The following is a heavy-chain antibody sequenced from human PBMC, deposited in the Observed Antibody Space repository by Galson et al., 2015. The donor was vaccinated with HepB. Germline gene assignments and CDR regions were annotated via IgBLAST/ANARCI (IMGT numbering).Heavy chain of an antibody. V-gene: IGHV3-30-3*01. CDR3: AREGDYYDSSGYYYLFDY. CDR2: ISYDGSNK. CDR1: GFTFSSYA. J-gene: IGHJ4*02. D-gene: IGHD3-22*01. Sequence: SLRLSCAASGFTFSSYAMHWVRQAPGKGLEWVAVISYDGSNKYYADSVKGRFTISRDNSKNTLYLQMNSLRAEDTAVYYCAREGDYYDSSGYYYLFDYWGQGTLVTVSS.